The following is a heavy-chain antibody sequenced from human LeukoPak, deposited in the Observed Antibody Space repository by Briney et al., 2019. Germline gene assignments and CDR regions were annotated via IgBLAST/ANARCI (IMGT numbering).Heavy chain of an antibody. CDR1: GFTFNNYA. V-gene: IGHV3-23*01. D-gene: IGHD3-22*01. CDR2: ISGSDGST. Sequence: GRSLRLSCAASGFTFNNYATSWVRHAPGRGLEWGSAISGSDGSTYYVDSVKGRFTISRDNSKNTLYLQMNSLRAEDTALYYCASLDYFDSSDYGDYWGQGTLVTVSS. CDR3: ASLDYFDSSDYGDY. J-gene: IGHJ4*02.